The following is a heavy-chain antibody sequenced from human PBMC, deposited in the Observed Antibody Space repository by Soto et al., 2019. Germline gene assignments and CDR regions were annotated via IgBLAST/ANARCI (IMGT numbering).Heavy chain of an antibody. CDR2: IIPIFGTA. Sequence: SVKVSCKASGGTFSSYAISWVRQAPGQGLEWMGGIIPIFGTANYAQKFQGRVTITADESTSTAYMELSSLRSEDTDVYYCARDGGSGSYFDYWGQGTLVTVSS. CDR3: ARDGGSGSYFDY. CDR1: GGTFSSYA. D-gene: IGHD3-10*01. V-gene: IGHV1-69*13. J-gene: IGHJ4*02.